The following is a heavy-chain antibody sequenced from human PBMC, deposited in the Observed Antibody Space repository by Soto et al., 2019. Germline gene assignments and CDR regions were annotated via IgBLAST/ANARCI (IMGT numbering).Heavy chain of an antibody. J-gene: IGHJ3*02. D-gene: IGHD3-22*01. CDR1: GGTFSSYA. CDR2: IIPIFGTA. CDR3: ARDVHYYDSRDAFDI. V-gene: IGHV1-69*13. Sequence: SVKVSFKASGGTFSSYAISWVRQAPGQGLEWMGGIIPIFGTANYAQKFQGRVTITADESTSTAYMELSSLRSEDTAVYYCARDVHYYDSRDAFDIWGQGTMVTVSS.